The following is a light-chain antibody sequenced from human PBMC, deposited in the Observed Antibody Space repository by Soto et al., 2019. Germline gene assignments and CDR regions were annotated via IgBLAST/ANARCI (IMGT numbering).Light chain of an antibody. V-gene: IGKV3-15*01. CDR2: GAS. Sequence: IAMTESPANIAVFPCERATRSCSSSQSVSSNLAWYQQKPGQAPRLLIYGASTRATGIPARFSGSGSGTEFTLTISSLQSEDFAVYYCQQYNKWPPLTFGGGTKVDIK. CDR1: QSVSSN. J-gene: IGKJ4*01. CDR3: QQYNKWPPLT.